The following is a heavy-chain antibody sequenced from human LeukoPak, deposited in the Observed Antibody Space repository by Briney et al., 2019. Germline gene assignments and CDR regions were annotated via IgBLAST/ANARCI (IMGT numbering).Heavy chain of an antibody. V-gene: IGHV2-5*01. CDR1: GFSLSTSGVG. CDR3: AHSGTVTTPHDAFDI. Sequence: SGPTLVNPTQTLTLTCTFSGFSLSTSGVGVGWVRQPPGKALEWLAFIYWNDDKRYSPSLKSRLTITKDTSKNQVVLTMTNMDPVDIATYYCAHSGTVTTPHDAFDIWGQGTMVTVFS. CDR2: IYWNDDK. J-gene: IGHJ3*02. D-gene: IGHD4-17*01.